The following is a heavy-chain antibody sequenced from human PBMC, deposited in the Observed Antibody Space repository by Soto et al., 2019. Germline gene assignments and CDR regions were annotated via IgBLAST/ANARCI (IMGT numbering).Heavy chain of an antibody. V-gene: IGHV1-69*06. CDR2: VIPIVGTV. Sequence: QVQLVQSGAEVKKPGSSMKVSCKASGGTFSTYTISWVRQAPRQGLEWMGGVIPIVGTVTYAQKFQGRLTITADKSTTTVYMDLSNLTSEDTAVYYCVKDFRRYTNGLDVWGPGTSVTVSS. J-gene: IGHJ6*02. CDR1: GGTFSTYT. CDR3: VKDFRRYTNGLDV. D-gene: IGHD5-18*01.